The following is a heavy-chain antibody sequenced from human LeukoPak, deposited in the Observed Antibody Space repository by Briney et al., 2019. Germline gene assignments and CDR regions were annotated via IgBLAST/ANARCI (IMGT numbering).Heavy chain of an antibody. D-gene: IGHD2-2*01. V-gene: IGHV3-30-3*01. CDR3: ARDEGYCSRTRCYGASKGMDV. CDR2: ISYDGSNK. Sequence: GKSLRLSCAASGFTFIGYPIHWVRQAPGKGLEWVAVISYDGSNKYSADSVKGRFTISRDNSKNTLYLQMNSLRAEDTAVYYCARDEGYCSRTRCYGASKGMDVWGQGTAVIVSS. CDR1: GFTFIGYP. J-gene: IGHJ6*02.